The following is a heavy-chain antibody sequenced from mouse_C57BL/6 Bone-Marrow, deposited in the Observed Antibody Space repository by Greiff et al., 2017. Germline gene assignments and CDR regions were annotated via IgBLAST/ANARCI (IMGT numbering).Heavy chain of an antibody. CDR2: ISNGGGST. CDR3: ASPYGYAWFAY. V-gene: IGHV5-12*01. CDR1: GFTFSDYY. Sequence: EVQLVESGGGLVQPGGSLKLSCAASGFTFSDYYMYWVSQTPEKRLEWVAYISNGGGSTYYPDTVKGRFTISRDNAKNTLYLQMSRLKSEDTAMYYCASPYGYAWFAYWGQGTLVTVSA. J-gene: IGHJ3*01. D-gene: IGHD2-2*01.